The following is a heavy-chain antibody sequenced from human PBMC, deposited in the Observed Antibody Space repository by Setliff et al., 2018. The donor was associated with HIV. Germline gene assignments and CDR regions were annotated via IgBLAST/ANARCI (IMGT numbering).Heavy chain of an antibody. CDR3: ARDRGVYCISSSCYSPVDAFDI. CDR1: GYTFTSYD. V-gene: IGHV1-18*01. CDR2: IGSYSGYT. J-gene: IGHJ3*02. Sequence: WASVKVSCKASGYTFTSYDINWVRQATGQGLEWMGWIGSYSGYTIYAQKFQDRLTMTTDTSTTTASMELRSLRSDDTAVYYCARDRGVYCISSSCYSPVDAFDIWGQGTMVTVSS. D-gene: IGHD2-2*01.